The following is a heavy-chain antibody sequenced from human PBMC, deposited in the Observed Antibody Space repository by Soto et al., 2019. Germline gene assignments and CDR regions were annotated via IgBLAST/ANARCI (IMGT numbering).Heavy chain of an antibody. CDR1: GFTFSYFY. J-gene: IGHJ5*02. CDR2: ISSGGDYT. V-gene: IGHV3-11*05. CDR3: ASSGIPVNWFHP. D-gene: IGHD6-19*01. Sequence: QMQLVESGGGLVKPEGSLRLSCAASGFTFSYFYRAWIRQAAGKGLEWVAYISSGGDYTTYADSVKGRFTVSRDNDKNTLYLQMNNLRAEDTAVYNCASSGIPVNWFHPSGQGTLVSVSS.